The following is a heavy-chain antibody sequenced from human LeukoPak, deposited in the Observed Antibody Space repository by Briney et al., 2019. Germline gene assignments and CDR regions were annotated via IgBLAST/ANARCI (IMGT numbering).Heavy chain of an antibody. CDR2: ISAYNGNT. D-gene: IGHD3-22*01. V-gene: IGHV1-18*01. J-gene: IGHJ4*02. CDR3: ARKGKKRHYYDSSGYAWYYFDY. Sequence: ASVKVSCKASGYTFTSYGISWVRQAPGQGLEWMGWISAYNGNTNYAQKLQGRVTMTTDTSTSTAYMELRSLRSDDTAVYYCARKGKKRHYYDSSGYAWYYFDYWGQGTLVTVSS. CDR1: GYTFTSYG.